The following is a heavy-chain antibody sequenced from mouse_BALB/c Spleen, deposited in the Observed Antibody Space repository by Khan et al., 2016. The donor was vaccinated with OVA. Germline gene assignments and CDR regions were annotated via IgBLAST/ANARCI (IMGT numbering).Heavy chain of an antibody. CDR3: ARQPYYHYNIMDY. V-gene: IGHV2-6-1*01. Sequence: VTLLESGPGLAAPSQSLSITCTISGFSLTTYGVHWVRQPPGKGLEWLVVIWSDGTTNYNSALKSRLTITKDNSQSQVFLKMNSLQTDDTAIYFCARQPYYHYNIMDYWGQGTSVTVSS. D-gene: IGHD2-10*01. J-gene: IGHJ4*01. CDR1: GFSLTTYG. CDR2: IWSDGTT.